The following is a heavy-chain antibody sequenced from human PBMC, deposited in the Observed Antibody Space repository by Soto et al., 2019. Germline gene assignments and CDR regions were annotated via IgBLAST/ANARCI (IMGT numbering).Heavy chain of an antibody. CDR1: GGSFSGYY. D-gene: IGHD6-13*01. J-gene: IGHJ4*02. Sequence: QVQLQQWGAGLLKPSETLSLTCAVYGGSFSGYYWSWIRQPPGKGLEWIGEINHRGITNYNPSLKSRVTISVDTSKHQVSLKVISVTAADAAVYYCARQLRRGSSWFDYWGQGTLVTVSS. CDR3: ARQLRRGSSWFDY. CDR2: INHRGIT. V-gene: IGHV4-34*01.